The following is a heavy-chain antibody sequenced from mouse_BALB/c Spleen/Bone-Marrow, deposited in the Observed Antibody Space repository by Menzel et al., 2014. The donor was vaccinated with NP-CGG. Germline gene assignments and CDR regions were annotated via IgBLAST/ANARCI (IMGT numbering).Heavy chain of an antibody. V-gene: IGHV1-52*01. Sequence: QVQLKESGAELVRPGASVKLSCKASGYTFTSYWMNWVKQRPEQGLEWIGRIDPYDSETHYNQNFRDKAILTVDKSSRIAFMQHSSLTSEDSAVYYCARSPDTYPSMDYWGQGTSVTVSS. J-gene: IGHJ4*01. CDR2: IDPYDSET. CDR3: ARSPDTYPSMDY. CDR1: GYTFTSYW.